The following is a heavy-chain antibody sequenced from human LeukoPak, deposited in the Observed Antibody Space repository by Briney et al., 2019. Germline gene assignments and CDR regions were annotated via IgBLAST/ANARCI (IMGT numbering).Heavy chain of an antibody. V-gene: IGHV1-69*13. CDR2: IVPIFGTA. CDR3: ARDSYGDDLRGDY. CDR1: GGTFSSYA. Sequence: SVKVSCKASGGTFSSYAISWVRQAPGQGLEWMGGIVPIFGTANYAQKFQGRVTITADESTSTAYMELSSLRSEDTAVYYCARDSYGDDLRGDYWGQGTLVTVSS. J-gene: IGHJ4*02. D-gene: IGHD4-17*01.